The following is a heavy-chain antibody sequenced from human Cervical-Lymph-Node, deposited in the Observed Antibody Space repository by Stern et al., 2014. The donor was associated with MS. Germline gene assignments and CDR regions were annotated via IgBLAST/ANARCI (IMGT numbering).Heavy chain of an antibody. CDR3: ASDTTGEDYFDY. CDR1: GYTFTSYH. Sequence: VQLVQSGAEVKKPGASVKVSCKGSGYTFTSYHMHWVRQAPGQGLEWVGIINLSDGTTNYAQPLQGLVTLTRDTSASTVYMALSSLRSDDTAVYYCASDTTGEDYFDYWGQGALVTVSS. D-gene: IGHD7-27*01. CDR2: INLSDGTT. J-gene: IGHJ4*02. V-gene: IGHV1-46*01.